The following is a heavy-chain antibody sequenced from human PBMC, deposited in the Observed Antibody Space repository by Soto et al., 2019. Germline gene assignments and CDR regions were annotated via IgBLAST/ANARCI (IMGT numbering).Heavy chain of an antibody. J-gene: IGHJ5*02. D-gene: IGHD6-13*01. V-gene: IGHV4-59*12. CDR1: GGSISNYV. CDR3: TRVVTAVTS. Sequence: XTLYLTCTVSGGSISNYVCNWIRQPPGKELEWIGNIYYRGTTNYNTSLQCRVTMSIDTSKNQFSLMLTSVTAADTAVYYCTRVVTAVTSWGRGALLTVS. CDR2: IYYRGTT.